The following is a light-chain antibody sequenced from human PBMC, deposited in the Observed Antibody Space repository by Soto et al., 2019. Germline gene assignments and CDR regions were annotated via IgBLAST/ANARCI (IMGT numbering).Light chain of an antibody. Sequence: DIQLTHTPSTLSACVGYEVTITCRASQTISRWLAWYKQKPGRAPKLLVYGATSLESGVSSRLSGSGYGTDFTLSINNLKPDDFATYYCQQYNRLITFGHGTRLEIK. CDR2: GAT. CDR3: QQYNRLIT. J-gene: IGKJ5*01. CDR1: QTISRW. V-gene: IGKV1-5*01.